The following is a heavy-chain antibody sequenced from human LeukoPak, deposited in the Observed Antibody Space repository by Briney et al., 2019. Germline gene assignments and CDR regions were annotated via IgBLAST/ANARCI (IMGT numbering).Heavy chain of an antibody. V-gene: IGHV4-34*01. Sequence: SETLCLTCAVYGGSFSGYYWSWIRQPPGKGLEWIWEINHSGSTNDNPALKRRVTISVDTSTKQFSLKLSSVTAADTAVYYCARGVGGITEPMNYYFDYWGQGTLVTVYS. CDR1: GGSFSGYY. CDR2: INHSGST. D-gene: IGHD1-20*01. CDR3: ARGVGGITEPMNYYFDY. J-gene: IGHJ4*02.